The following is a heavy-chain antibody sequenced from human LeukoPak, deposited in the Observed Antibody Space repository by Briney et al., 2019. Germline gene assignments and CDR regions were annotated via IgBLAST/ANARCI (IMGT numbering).Heavy chain of an antibody. Sequence: GGSLRLSCAASGFTFSSYWISWVRQAPGKGLEWVANIKQDGSEKYYVDSVKGRFTISRDNAKNSLYLQMNSLRAEDTAVYYCAKRKDSYGYEWFDPWGQGTLVTVSS. J-gene: IGHJ5*02. CDR3: AKRKDSYGYEWFDP. V-gene: IGHV3-7*01. CDR2: IKQDGSEK. CDR1: GFTFSSYW. D-gene: IGHD5-18*01.